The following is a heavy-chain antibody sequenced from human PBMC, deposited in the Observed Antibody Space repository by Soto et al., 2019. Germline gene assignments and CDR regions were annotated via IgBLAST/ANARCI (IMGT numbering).Heavy chain of an antibody. CDR3: AREEHLLTLTWFDP. CDR2: IIPIFGTA. V-gene: IGHV1-69*13. Sequence: VKVSCKASGSTFSSYAISWVRQAPGQGLEWMGGIIPIFGTANYAQKFQGRVTITADESTSTAYMELSSLRSEDTAVYYCAREEHLLTLTWFDPWGQGTLVTVSS. CDR1: GSTFSSYA. J-gene: IGHJ5*02.